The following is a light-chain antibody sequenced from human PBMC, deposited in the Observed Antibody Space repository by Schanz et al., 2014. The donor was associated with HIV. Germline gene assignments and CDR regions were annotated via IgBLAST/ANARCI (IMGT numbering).Light chain of an antibody. CDR3: QSYDSSLSVVV. CDR2: DVT. J-gene: IGLJ2*01. V-gene: IGLV2-14*03. Sequence: QSALTQPASVSGSPGQSITISCTGTSSDVGGYNYVSWYQQHPGKAPKLMIYDVTNRPSGVPDRFSGSKSGDTASLTVSGLQAEDEADYYCQSYDSSLSVVVFGGGTKLTVL. CDR1: SSDVGGYNY.